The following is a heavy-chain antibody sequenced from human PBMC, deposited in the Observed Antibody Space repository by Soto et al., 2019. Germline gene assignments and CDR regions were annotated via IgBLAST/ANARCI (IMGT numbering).Heavy chain of an antibody. Sequence: EVQLVQSGEEVTKPGESLKISCKASGYSFTDYWIGWVRQMPGKGLEWMGIIYPGDSDTKYIPSFQGQVTMSADKSISTAYLQWNSLKASDTAMYYCARDGLSSSSSFDYWGQGTLVTVSS. CDR3: ARDGLSSSSSFDY. V-gene: IGHV5-51*01. D-gene: IGHD6-6*01. CDR2: IYPGDSDT. CDR1: GYSFTDYW. J-gene: IGHJ4*02.